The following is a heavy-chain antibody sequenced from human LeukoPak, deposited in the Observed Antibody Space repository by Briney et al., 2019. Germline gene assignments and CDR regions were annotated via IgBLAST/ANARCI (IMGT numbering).Heavy chain of an antibody. V-gene: IGHV1-18*01. Sequence: APVKVSCKASGYTFISYGFSWVRQAPGQGLEWMGWISAYDGNTNSAQKFQGRVIMTTDTSASTAYMELRSLRPDDTAVYYCARDGYGSGKGFFDYWGQGTLVTVSS. CDR2: ISAYDGNT. J-gene: IGHJ4*02. CDR1: GYTFISYG. D-gene: IGHD3-10*01. CDR3: ARDGYGSGKGFFDY.